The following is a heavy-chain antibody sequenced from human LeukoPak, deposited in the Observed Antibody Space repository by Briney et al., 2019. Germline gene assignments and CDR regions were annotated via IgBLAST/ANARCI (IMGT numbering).Heavy chain of an antibody. Sequence: GGSLRLSCAASGVTFSSNYMSWVRQAPGKGLEWVSFIYSDGRIYYADSVKGRFPISRDNSKNMVYLQMNNLRAEDTAVYYCARGTPDYYVPRAFDIWGQGTMVTVSS. CDR3: ARGTPDYYVPRAFDI. J-gene: IGHJ3*02. CDR2: IYSDGRI. V-gene: IGHV3-66*01. D-gene: IGHD3-10*02. CDR1: GVTFSSNY.